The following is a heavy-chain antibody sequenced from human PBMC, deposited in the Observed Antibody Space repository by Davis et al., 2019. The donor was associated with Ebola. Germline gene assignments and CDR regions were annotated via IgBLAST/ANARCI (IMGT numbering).Heavy chain of an antibody. CDR3: AREETRGSIAGWFDP. CDR2: VFYSGTP. Sequence: SETLSLTCTVSGASISDSNYFWAWIRQPPGKGLEWIGSVFYSGTPYYNPFLKSRVTMSVDTSKNQFSVRLSSLNAADTGFYYCAREETRGSIAGWFDPWGQGTLVTVSS. V-gene: IGHV4-39*02. CDR1: GASISDSNYF. D-gene: IGHD2-21*01. J-gene: IGHJ5*02.